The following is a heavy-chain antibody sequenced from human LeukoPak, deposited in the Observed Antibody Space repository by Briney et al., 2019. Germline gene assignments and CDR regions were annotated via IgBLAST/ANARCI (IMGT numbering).Heavy chain of an antibody. J-gene: IGHJ6*02. V-gene: IGHV4-34*01. CDR2: INHSGST. CDR3: ARGPRYSSGWDGPYYYGMDV. Sequence: SEALSLTCAVYGGSFSGYYWSWIRQPPGKGLEWIGEINHSGSTNYNPSLKSRVTISVDTSKNQFSLKLSSVTAADTAVYYCARGPRYSSGWDGPYYYGMDVWGQGTTVTVSS. D-gene: IGHD6-19*01. CDR1: GGSFSGYY.